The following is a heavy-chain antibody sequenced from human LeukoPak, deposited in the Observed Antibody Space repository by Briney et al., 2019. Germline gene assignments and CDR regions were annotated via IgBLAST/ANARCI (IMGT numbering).Heavy chain of an antibody. CDR3: ARRLVAATSVIFDP. D-gene: IGHD2-15*01. CDR2: IYYRVST. V-gene: IGHV4-59*08. J-gene: IGHJ5*02. CDR1: VGSIXIYY. Sequence: SETLSLTCXVXVGSIXIYYGIWIRQPRGRGREGVGYIYYRVSTNYNPSLKSRVTIPVHTYKNQFSLKLSSVTAADTAVYYCARRLVAATSVIFDPWGQGTLVTVSS.